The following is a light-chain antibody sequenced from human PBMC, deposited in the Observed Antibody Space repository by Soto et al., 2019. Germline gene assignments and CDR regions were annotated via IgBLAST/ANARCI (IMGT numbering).Light chain of an antibody. V-gene: IGLV2-14*03. J-gene: IGLJ1*01. CDR2: DVS. CDR3: SSYTSSDTLV. CDR1: SSDVGGYNY. Sequence: QSVLTQDASVSGSPGQSITISCTGTSSDVGGYNYVSWYQHHPGKAPKLMIYDVSNRPSGVSNRFSGSKSGNTASLTISGLQAEDEADYYCSSYTSSDTLVFGTGTKVTVL.